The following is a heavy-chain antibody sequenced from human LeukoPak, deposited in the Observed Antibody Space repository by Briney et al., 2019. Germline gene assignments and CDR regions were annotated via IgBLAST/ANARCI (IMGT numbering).Heavy chain of an antibody. CDR3: ARDLVRMTYDAFDI. D-gene: IGHD2-21*02. Sequence: ASETLSLTCTVSGGSISSYYWSWIQQPPGKGLEWIGYIYYSGSTNYNPSLKSRVTISVDTSKNQFSLKLSSVTAADTAVYYCARDLVRMTYDAFDIWGQGTMVTVSS. CDR2: IYYSGST. J-gene: IGHJ3*02. CDR1: GGSISSYY. V-gene: IGHV4-59*01.